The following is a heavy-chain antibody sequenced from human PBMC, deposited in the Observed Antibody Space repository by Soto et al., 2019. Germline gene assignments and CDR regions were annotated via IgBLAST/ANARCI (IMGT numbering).Heavy chain of an antibody. CDR1: GGTFSSYA. V-gene: IGHV1-69*01. CDR3: ARVRRYCSSTSCYGPSYYYYGMDV. CDR2: IIPIFGTA. Sequence: QVQLVQSGAEVKKPGSSVKVSCKASGGTFSSYAISWVRQAPGQGLAWMGGIIPIFGTANYAQKLQGRVTITADESTSTAYMELSSLRSEDTAVYYCARVRRYCSSTSCYGPSYYYYGMDVWGQGTTVTVSS. D-gene: IGHD2-2*01. J-gene: IGHJ6*02.